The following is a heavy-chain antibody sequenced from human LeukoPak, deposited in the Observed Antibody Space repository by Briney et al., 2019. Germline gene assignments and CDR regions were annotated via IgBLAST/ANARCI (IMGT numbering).Heavy chain of an antibody. CDR3: ARDHCSSPGRYEDYYYGLDV. CDR2: INPKNGGT. J-gene: IGHJ6*02. D-gene: IGHD2-2*01. CDR1: GYTFIDFY. V-gene: IGHV1-2*02. Sequence: ASVKVSCKASGYTFIDFYMHWVRQAPGQGLERMGWINPKNGGTNYAQKFQGRVTMTRDTSISTAYMELSRLRSDDTAVYYCARDHCSSPGRYEDYYYGLDVWGQGTTVTVSS.